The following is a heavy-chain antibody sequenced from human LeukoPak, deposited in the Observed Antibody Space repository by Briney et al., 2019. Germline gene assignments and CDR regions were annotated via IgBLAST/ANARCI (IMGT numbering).Heavy chain of an antibody. CDR1: GFTFSSYA. CDR2: ISYDGRNK. D-gene: IGHD5-18*01. V-gene: IGHV3-30*04. J-gene: IGHJ4*02. CDR3: ARALGRVQLWGILVY. Sequence: GSLRLSCAASGFTFSSYAMHWVRQAPGKGLEWVAVISYDGRNKYYADSVKGRFTISRDNSKNTLYLQMNSLRAEDTAVYYCARALGRVQLWGILVYWGQGTLVTVSS.